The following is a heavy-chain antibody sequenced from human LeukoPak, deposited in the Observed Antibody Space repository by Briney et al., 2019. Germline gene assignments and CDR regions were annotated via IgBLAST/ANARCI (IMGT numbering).Heavy chain of an antibody. CDR1: GFTFSSYA. V-gene: IGHV3-9*01. CDR3: AKDWGSGYVNMIVVPWYFDL. Sequence: PGGSLRLSCAASGFTFSSYAMHWVRQAPGKGLEWVSGISWNSGSIGYADSVKGRFTISRDNAKNSLYLQMNSLRPEDTALYYCAKDWGSGYVNMIVVPWYFDLWGRGTLVTVSS. J-gene: IGHJ2*01. CDR2: ISWNSGSI. D-gene: IGHD3-22*01.